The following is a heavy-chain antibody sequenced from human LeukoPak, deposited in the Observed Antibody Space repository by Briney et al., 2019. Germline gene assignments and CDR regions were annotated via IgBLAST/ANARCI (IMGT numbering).Heavy chain of an antibody. J-gene: IGHJ4*02. Sequence: PGESLRLSCATSGFTFSSHAMSWVRQVPGKGLERVSAISGSGTNTYYADSVKGRFTISRDNSKNTLYLQMNSLRAEDTAVYYCAKDLGGLLEYYFDYWGQGTLVTVSS. CDR3: AKDLGGLLEYYFDY. D-gene: IGHD1-26*01. CDR1: GFTFSSHA. V-gene: IGHV3-23*01. CDR2: ISGSGTNT.